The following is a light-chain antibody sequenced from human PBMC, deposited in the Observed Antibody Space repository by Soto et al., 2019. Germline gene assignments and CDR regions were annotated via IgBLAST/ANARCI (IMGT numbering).Light chain of an antibody. CDR3: QQYDNLPLT. V-gene: IGKV1-33*01. J-gene: IGKJ4*01. CDR1: QDISNY. Sequence: DILMTQSPSSLSASVGDRVTITCQASQDISNYLNWYQQKPGKAPKLLIYDASYLETGVPSRFSGSGSGTDFTFTISSLQPADIATYYCQQYDNLPLTFGGGSKVEIK. CDR2: DAS.